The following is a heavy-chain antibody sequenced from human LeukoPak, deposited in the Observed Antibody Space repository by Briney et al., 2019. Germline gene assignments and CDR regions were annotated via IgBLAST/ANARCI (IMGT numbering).Heavy chain of an antibody. J-gene: IGHJ6*04. V-gene: IGHV1-69*01. Sequence: ASVKVSCKASGGTFSSYAISWVRQAPGQGLEWMGGIIPIFGTANYAQKFQGRVTITADESTSTAYMELSSLRSEDTAVYYCARTPTYYDILTGYYGMDVWGKGTTATVSS. CDR1: GGTFSSYA. D-gene: IGHD3-9*01. CDR3: ARTPTYYDILTGYYGMDV. CDR2: IIPIFGTA.